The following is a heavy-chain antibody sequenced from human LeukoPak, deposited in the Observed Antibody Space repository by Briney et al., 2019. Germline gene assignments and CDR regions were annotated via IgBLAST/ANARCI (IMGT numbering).Heavy chain of an antibody. CDR3: ARDHYYGSGTYRDVFDI. J-gene: IGHJ3*02. D-gene: IGHD3-10*01. V-gene: IGHV1-2*02. CDR1: GYTFTGYY. CDR2: IDPNRGAT. Sequence: GASVKVSCKASGYTFTGYYIHWVRQAPGQGLEWMGWIDPNRGATKYAQKFQGRVFMTRDTSGRTVYMELRRLRSDDTAVFYCARDHYYGSGTYRDVFDIWGQGTIVTVSS.